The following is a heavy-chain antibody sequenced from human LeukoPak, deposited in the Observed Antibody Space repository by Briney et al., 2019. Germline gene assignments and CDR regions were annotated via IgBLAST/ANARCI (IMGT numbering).Heavy chain of an antibody. J-gene: IGHJ4*02. CDR1: GFTFSSYA. CDR2: ISGSGGST. Sequence: AGGSLRLSCAASGFTFSSYAMSWVRQAPGKGLEWVSAISGSGGSTYYADSVKGRFTISRDNSKDTLYLQMNSLRAEDTAVYYCTKDSPIAVADDYWGQGTLLTVSS. D-gene: IGHD6-19*01. CDR3: TKDSPIAVADDY. V-gene: IGHV3-23*01.